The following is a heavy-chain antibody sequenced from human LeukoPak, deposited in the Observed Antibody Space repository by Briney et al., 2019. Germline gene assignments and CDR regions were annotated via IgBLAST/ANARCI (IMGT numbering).Heavy chain of an antibody. CDR1: GFTFDDYA. Sequence: GSLRLSCAASGFTFDDYAMHWIRQPPGKGLEWIGYIYYSGSTNYNPSLKSRVTISVDTSKNQSSLKLSSVTAADTAVYYCARARRECSSTSCQGSFDYWGQGTLVTVSS. V-gene: IGHV4-59*01. CDR2: IYYSGST. J-gene: IGHJ4*02. D-gene: IGHD2-2*01. CDR3: ARARRECSSTSCQGSFDY.